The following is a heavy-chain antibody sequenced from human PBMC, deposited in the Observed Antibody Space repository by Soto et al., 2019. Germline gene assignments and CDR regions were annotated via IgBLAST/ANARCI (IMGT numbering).Heavy chain of an antibody. Sequence: SETLSLTCTVSGGSISSGGYYWSWIRQHPGKGLEWIGYIYYSGSTYYNPSLKSRVTISVDTSKNQFSLKLSSVTAADTAVYYCARDRACHGSGSYTFNSDSVWGQGTLVTVSS. CDR3: ARDRACHGSGSYTFNSDSV. J-gene: IGHJ4*02. CDR1: GGSISSGGYY. D-gene: IGHD3-10*01. CDR2: IYYSGST. V-gene: IGHV4-31*03.